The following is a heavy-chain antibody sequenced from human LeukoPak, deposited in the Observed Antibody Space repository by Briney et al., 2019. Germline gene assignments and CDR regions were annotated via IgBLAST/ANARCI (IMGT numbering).Heavy chain of an antibody. CDR2: IYSGGST. V-gene: IGHV3-53*01. D-gene: IGHD5-12*01. J-gene: IGHJ4*02. CDR3: ARGEGGYDSNFDF. CDR1: GFTVSSNY. Sequence: SGGSLRLSCAASGFTVSSNYMSCVRQAPGKGLEWVSVIYSGGSTYYAESVRGRFTISRDNSKNTLYLQMNSLRAEDTAVYYCARGEGGYDSNFDFWGQGTLVTVSS.